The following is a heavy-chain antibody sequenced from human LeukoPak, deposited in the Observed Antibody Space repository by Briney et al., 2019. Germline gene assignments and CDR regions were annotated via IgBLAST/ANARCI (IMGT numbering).Heavy chain of an antibody. CDR3: ARATMVRGVALDY. J-gene: IGHJ4*02. D-gene: IGHD3-10*01. V-gene: IGHV4-59*01. CDR2: IYYSGST. CDR1: GGSTSSYY. Sequence: SETLSLTCTVSGGSTSSYYWSWIRQPPGKGLEWIGYIYYSGSTNYNPSLKSRVTISVDTSKNQFSLKLSSVTAADTAVYYCARATMVRGVALDYWGQGTLVTVSS.